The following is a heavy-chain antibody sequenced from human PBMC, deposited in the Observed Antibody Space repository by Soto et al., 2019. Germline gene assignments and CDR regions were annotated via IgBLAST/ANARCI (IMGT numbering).Heavy chain of an antibody. J-gene: IGHJ4*02. CDR2: ISYDGSNK. CDR1: GLTFSSYA. V-gene: IGHV3-30*18. Sequence: QVQAVESGGGVVQPGRSLRLSCVVSGLTFSSYAMHWVRQAPGKGLEWVAVISYDGSNKYYADSVKGRFTISRDNSKNTLYLQMNSLRSEDTAVYYCAKTARYSGSYLDYWGQGTLVTVSS. D-gene: IGHD1-26*01. CDR3: AKTARYSGSYLDY.